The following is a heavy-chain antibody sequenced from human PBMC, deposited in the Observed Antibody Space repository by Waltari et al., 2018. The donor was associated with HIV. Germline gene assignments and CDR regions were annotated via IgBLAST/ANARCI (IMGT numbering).Heavy chain of an antibody. V-gene: IGHV6-1*01. CDR2: TYFRSKWYT. CDR1: GDSVSINSAA. Sequence: QVQMQQSGPGLVKASQTLSLTCAISGDSVSINSAAWNWIRQSPSRGLEWLGRTYFRSKWYTDYALSVESRIAINPDTSKNQFSLQLNSVTPDDTAVYYCARDPSPMSRGLIMVSYFDYWGQGTPVTVSS. CDR3: ARDPSPMSRGLIMVSYFDY. J-gene: IGHJ4*02. D-gene: IGHD3-10*01.